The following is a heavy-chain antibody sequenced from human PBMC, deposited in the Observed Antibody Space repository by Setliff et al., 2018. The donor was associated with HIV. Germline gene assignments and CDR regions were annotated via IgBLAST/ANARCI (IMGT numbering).Heavy chain of an antibody. CDR1: GYTFDGHY. CDR2: ISPNNFNT. D-gene: IGHD3-22*01. Sequence: ASVKVSCKASGYTFDGHYLHWVRQAPGQGLEWMGRISPNNFNTQYAKNFQGRVTMTWDTSTSTGYMEVYRLRSDDTAVYFCARSCRSSGYCHFDYWGQGTMVTVSS. J-gene: IGHJ4*02. V-gene: IGHV1-2*06. CDR3: ARSCRSSGYCHFDY.